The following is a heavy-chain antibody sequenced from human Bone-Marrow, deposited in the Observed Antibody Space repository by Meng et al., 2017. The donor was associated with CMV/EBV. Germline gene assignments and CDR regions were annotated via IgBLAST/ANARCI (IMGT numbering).Heavy chain of an antibody. D-gene: IGHD2-2*01. CDR2: ISSSSSYI. V-gene: IGHV3-21*01. CDR1: GFTFSRYN. J-gene: IGHJ4*02. CDR3: ARDSVVVVPAGYYFDY. Sequence: GGSLRLSCAASGFTFSRYNMHWVRQAPGKGLEWVSSISSSSSYIYYADSVKGRFTISRDNAKNSLYLQMNSLRAEDTAVYYCARDSVVVVPAGYYFDYWGQGTLVTVSS.